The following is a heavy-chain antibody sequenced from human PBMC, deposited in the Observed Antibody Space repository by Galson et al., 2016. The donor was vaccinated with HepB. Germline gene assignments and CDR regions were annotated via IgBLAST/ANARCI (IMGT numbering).Heavy chain of an antibody. CDR1: GFTFSGSN. CDR2: VRGKTNSYST. Sequence: SLRLSCAASGFTFSGSNIHWVRQASGKGLEWVGRVRGKTNSYSTAYTASVNGRFTISRDDSKDTAYLQMNSLKTEDTAVYYCASSTTPDYYYGMDVWGQGTTVTVSS. D-gene: IGHD4-11*01. V-gene: IGHV3-73*01. J-gene: IGHJ6*02. CDR3: ASSTTPDYYYGMDV.